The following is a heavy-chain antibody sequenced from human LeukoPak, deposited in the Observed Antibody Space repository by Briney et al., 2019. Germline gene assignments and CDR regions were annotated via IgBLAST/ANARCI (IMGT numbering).Heavy chain of an antibody. J-gene: IGHJ4*02. Sequence: GGSLRLSCAASGFTLSSNYMSWVRQAPGKGLGWVSVIYSGGSTYYADSVKGRFTISRDNSKNTLYLQMNSLRAEDTAVYYCAKAPTYYYDSSGYDYWGQGTLVTVSS. V-gene: IGHV3-66*01. CDR1: GFTLSSNY. CDR2: IYSGGST. CDR3: AKAPTYYYDSSGYDY. D-gene: IGHD3-22*01.